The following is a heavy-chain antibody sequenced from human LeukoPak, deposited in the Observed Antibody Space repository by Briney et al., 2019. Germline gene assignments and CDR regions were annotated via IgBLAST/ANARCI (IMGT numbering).Heavy chain of an antibody. CDR3: ARLSPNYYYYYYMDV. CDR1: GVSISSYY. CDR2: IYTSGST. D-gene: IGHD2/OR15-2a*01. Sequence: SETLSLTCTVSGVSISSYYWSWIRQPPGKGLEWIGYIYTSGSTNYNPSLKSRVTISVDTSKNQFSLKLSSVTAADTAVYYSARLSPNYYYYYYMDVWGKGTTVTVSS. J-gene: IGHJ6*03. V-gene: IGHV4-4*09.